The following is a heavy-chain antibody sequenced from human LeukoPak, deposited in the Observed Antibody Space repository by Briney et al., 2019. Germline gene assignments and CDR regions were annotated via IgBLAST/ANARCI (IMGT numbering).Heavy chain of an antibody. CDR3: ATEDIVVVPAAIHDYYYYMDV. V-gene: IGHV3-30*02. Sequence: GGSLRLFCAASGFTFSSYGMHWVRQAPGKGLEWVAFIRYDGSNKYYADSVKGRFTISRDNSKNTLYLQMNSLRAEDTAVYYCATEDIVVVPAAIHDYYYYMDVWGKGTTVTVSS. J-gene: IGHJ6*03. CDR1: GFTFSSYG. CDR2: IRYDGSNK. D-gene: IGHD2-2*01.